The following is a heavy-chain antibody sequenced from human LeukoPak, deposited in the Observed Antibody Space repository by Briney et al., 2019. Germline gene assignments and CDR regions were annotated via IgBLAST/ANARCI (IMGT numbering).Heavy chain of an antibody. CDR2: IYHSGGT. Sequence: SETLSLTCTVSGGSINDASWNWIREPPGQGLEWIEYIYHSGGTNYNPSLKGRVTISLDTSKNQFSLKLSSVTAADTAVYYCARVGTYYRSLDSWGQGTLVTVSS. CDR3: ARVGTYYRSLDS. D-gene: IGHD3-10*01. CDR1: GGSINDAS. V-gene: IGHV4-59*01. J-gene: IGHJ4*02.